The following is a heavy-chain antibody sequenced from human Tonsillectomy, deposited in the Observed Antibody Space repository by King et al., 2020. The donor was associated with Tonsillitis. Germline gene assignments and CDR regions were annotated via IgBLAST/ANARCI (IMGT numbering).Heavy chain of an antibody. J-gene: IGHJ4*02. CDR2: ISYDGSNK. Sequence: VQLVESGGGVVQPGRSLRLSCAASGFTFSSYCSHLVRQAPGKGLDWVVAISYDGSNKHYADSVKVRVPISRDNSKNTLYLQVNSLRAEDTPIYYCAKHRGADSSSWYAVTFYFDYWGQGTLVTVSS. CDR1: GFTFSSYC. CDR3: AKHRGADSSSWYAVTFYFDY. V-gene: IGHV3-30*18. D-gene: IGHD6-13*01.